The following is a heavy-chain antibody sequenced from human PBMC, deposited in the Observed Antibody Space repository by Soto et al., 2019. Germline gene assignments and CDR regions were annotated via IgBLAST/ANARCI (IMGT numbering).Heavy chain of an antibody. CDR3: AKDQLAGTIDY. Sequence: VGSLRLSCAASGFTFSNHAMHWVRQAPGKGLEWVALISYDGDNKYSADSVKGRFTISRDSSKNTLYLQMNSLRVEDTAMYYCAKDQLAGTIDYWGQGTLVTVSS. J-gene: IGHJ4*02. CDR2: ISYDGDNK. CDR1: GFTFSNHA. V-gene: IGHV3-30-3*01. D-gene: IGHD6-19*01.